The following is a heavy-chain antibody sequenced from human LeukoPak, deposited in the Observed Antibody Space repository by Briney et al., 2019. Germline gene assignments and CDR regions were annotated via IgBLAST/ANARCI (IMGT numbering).Heavy chain of an antibody. J-gene: IGHJ3*01. CDR2: ITGNSGTT. V-gene: IGHV3-23*01. CDR3: AKDPNGDYIGAFDA. Sequence: GGSLRLSCAASGFTFISNAMTWVRQAPGKGLEWVSSITGNSGTTKYADSVKGRFTMSRDNSRNTLYLQMDSLRAEDTAVYYCAKDPNGDYIGAFDAWGPGTMVIVSS. D-gene: IGHD2-8*01. CDR1: GFTFISNA.